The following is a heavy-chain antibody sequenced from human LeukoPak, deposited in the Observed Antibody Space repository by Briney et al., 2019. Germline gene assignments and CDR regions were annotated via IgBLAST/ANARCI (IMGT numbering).Heavy chain of an antibody. Sequence: GGSLRLSCAASGFTFSSYWMSWVRQAPGKGLEWVANIRGDGSQKYYVDSVKGRFTISRDYGKNSLYLQMNSLIDADTAVYYCARAYSASGSHDYWGQGTLVTVSS. D-gene: IGHD3-10*01. V-gene: IGHV3-7*04. CDR1: GFTFSSYW. J-gene: IGHJ4*02. CDR3: ARAYSASGSHDY. CDR2: IRGDGSQK.